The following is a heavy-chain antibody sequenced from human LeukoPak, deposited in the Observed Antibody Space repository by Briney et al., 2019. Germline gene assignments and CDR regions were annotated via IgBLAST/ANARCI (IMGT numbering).Heavy chain of an antibody. CDR2: ISGSGGST. CDR1: GFTFSSYA. V-gene: IGHV3-23*01. D-gene: IGHD2-21*02. Sequence: GGSLRLSCAASGFTFSSYAMSWVRQAPGKGLEWVSAISGSGGSTYYADSVKGRFTISRDNSKNTLYLQMNSLRAEDTAVYYCARGSTVVVTAIGDYYFDYWGQGTLVTVSS. J-gene: IGHJ4*02. CDR3: ARGSTVVVTAIGDYYFDY.